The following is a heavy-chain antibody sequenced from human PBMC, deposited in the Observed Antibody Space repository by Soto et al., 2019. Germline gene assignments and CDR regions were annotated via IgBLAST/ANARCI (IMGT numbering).Heavy chain of an antibody. J-gene: IGHJ4*02. D-gene: IGHD3-9*01. V-gene: IGHV3-48*01. Sequence: GGSLRLSCAASGFTFSSYSMNWVRQAPGKGLEWVSYISSSSSTTYYADSVKGRFTISRDNSKNTLYLQMNSLRAEDTAVYYCAKDGTFDWLFSNFDYWGQGTLVTVSS. CDR1: GFTFSSYS. CDR2: ISSSSSTT. CDR3: AKDGTFDWLFSNFDY.